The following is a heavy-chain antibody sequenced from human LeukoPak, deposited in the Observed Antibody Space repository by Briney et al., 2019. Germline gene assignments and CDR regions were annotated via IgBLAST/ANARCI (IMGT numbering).Heavy chain of an antibody. Sequence: PPGGSLRLSCAASGFTFSSYAMSWVRQAPGKGLEWVSAISGSGGSTYYADSVKGRFTISRDNSKNTLYLQMNSLRAEDTAVYYCAKEIVEGSYCGGDCYDTPFDYWGQGTLVTVSS. CDR2: ISGSGGST. D-gene: IGHD2-21*02. V-gene: IGHV3-23*01. J-gene: IGHJ4*02. CDR1: GFTFSSYA. CDR3: AKEIVEGSYCGGDCYDTPFDY.